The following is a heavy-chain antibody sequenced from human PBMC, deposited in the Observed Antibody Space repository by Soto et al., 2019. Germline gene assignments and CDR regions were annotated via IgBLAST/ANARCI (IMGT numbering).Heavy chain of an antibody. V-gene: IGHV3-33*01. Sequence: SGGSLRLSCAASGFTFSSYGMHWVRQAPGKGLERVAVIWYDGSNKYYADSVKGRFTISRDNSKNTLYLQMNSLRAEDTAVYYCASLAAAGEQGAFDIWGQGTMVTVSS. CDR3: ASLAAAGEQGAFDI. D-gene: IGHD6-13*01. CDR1: GFTFSSYG. J-gene: IGHJ3*02. CDR2: IWYDGSNK.